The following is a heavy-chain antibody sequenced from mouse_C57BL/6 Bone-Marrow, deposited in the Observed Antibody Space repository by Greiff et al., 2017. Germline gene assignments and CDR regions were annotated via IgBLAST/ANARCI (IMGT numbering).Heavy chain of an antibody. J-gene: IGHJ4*01. CDR1: GYTFTSYW. Sequence: QVQLKQPGAELVMPGASVKLSCKASGYTFTSYWMHWVKQRPGQGLEWIGEIDPSDSYTNYNQKFKGKSTLTVDKSSSTAYMQLSSLTSEDSAVYYCAREGYYDYDLYYAMDYWGQGTSVTVSS. V-gene: IGHV1-69*01. CDR3: AREGYYDYDLYYAMDY. D-gene: IGHD2-4*01. CDR2: IDPSDSYT.